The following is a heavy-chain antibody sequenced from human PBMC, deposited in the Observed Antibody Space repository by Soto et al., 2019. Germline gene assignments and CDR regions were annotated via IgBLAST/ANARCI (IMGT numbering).Heavy chain of an antibody. D-gene: IGHD3-22*01. Sequence: QITLKESGPTLVKPTQTLTLTCTFSGFSLTTDRVGVGWIRQPPGKALEWLALTYWDDDKRYSPSLRNRFTIAKGSSYNQVVLTMTNMDPVDTATYYCVDSRRHYYDRRASPYYFDSWGQGALVTVSS. J-gene: IGHJ4*02. V-gene: IGHV2-5*02. CDR2: TYWDDDK. CDR3: VDSRRHYYDRRASPYYFDS. CDR1: GFSLTTDRVG.